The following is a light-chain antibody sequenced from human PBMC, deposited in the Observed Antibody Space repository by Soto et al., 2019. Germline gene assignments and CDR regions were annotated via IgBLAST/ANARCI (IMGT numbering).Light chain of an antibody. CDR2: RNN. J-gene: IGLJ3*02. V-gene: IGLV1-47*01. CDR1: SSNIGSHY. Sequence: QSVLTQPPSASGTPGQRVTISCSGSSSNIGSHYVYWYHQLPGTAPKLVTYRNNQRPSGVPDRISGSKSGTSASLAISGLRSEDEADYYCCSYAAGDSFKFGGGTKLTVL. CDR3: CSYAAGDSFK.